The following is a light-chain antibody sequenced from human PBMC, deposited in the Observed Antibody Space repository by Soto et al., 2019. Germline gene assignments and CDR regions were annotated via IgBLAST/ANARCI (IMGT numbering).Light chain of an antibody. V-gene: IGKV3-20*01. CDR3: YQYGGCFLNT. J-gene: IGKJ2*01. CDR2: GVS. Sequence: EIVLTQSPGTLSLSPGERATLSCRASQRLPTSYLAWYQQRHGQAPRLLIYGVSHRATGVPDRFSATGSGTDFTLIINRLEPDDFAVYYCYQYGGCFLNTFGQGTRLEIK. CDR1: QRLPTSY.